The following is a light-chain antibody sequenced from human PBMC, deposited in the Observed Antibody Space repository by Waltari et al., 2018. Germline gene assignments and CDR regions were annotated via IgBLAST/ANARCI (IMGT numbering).Light chain of an antibody. J-gene: IGKJ4*01. CDR1: TGVSTS. CDR3: TQYNSWPT. Sequence: ERVMTQSPATLSVSPGERATLYCRASTGVSTSLAWYQQKPGQAPRLLIYGASTRATGIPARFSGSGSGTEFTLTINSLQSEDFAVYYCTQYNSWPTFGGGTKVEIK. V-gene: IGKV3-15*01. CDR2: GAS.